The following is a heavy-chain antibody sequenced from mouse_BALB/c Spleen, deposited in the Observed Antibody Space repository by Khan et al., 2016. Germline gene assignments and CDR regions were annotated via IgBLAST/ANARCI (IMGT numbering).Heavy chain of an antibody. V-gene: IGHV2-6-7*01. Sequence: QVRLQQSGPGLVAPPQSLSITCTVSGFSLIAYGVNWVRQPPGKSLEWLGMIWGDGTTDYNSALKSRLNITKDNSKSQVFLKMNSLQTDDTAMYYCAIDGWGYYAMDYWGQGTSVTVSS. CDR2: IWGDGTT. J-gene: IGHJ4*01. CDR1: GFSLIAYG. CDR3: AIDGWGYYAMDY. D-gene: IGHD2-2*01.